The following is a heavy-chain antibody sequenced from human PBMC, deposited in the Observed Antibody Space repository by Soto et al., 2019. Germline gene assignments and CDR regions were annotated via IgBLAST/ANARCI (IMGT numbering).Heavy chain of an antibody. CDR1: GFTFSSYA. CDR2: ISYDGSNK. Sequence: GGSLRLSCAASGFTFSSYAMHWVRQAPGKGLERVAVISYDGSNKYYADSVKGRFTISRDNSKNTLYLQMNSLRAEDTAVYYCASPPHDYGDYYYYGMDVWGQGTTVTVSS. D-gene: IGHD4-17*01. V-gene: IGHV3-30-3*01. CDR3: ASPPHDYGDYYYYGMDV. J-gene: IGHJ6*02.